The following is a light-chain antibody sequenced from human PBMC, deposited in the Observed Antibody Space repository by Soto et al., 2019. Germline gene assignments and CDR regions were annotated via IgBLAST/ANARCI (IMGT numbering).Light chain of an antibody. J-gene: IGLJ1*01. Sequence: SYELTQSPSVSVAPGQTARITCGGDYIGTKSVHWYQQKAGQAPVVVVYDNSDRPSGIPERFSGSNSGSTATLTISRVEAGDEADYYCQVWDSSADHPGVFAPGTKLTVL. CDR3: QVWDSSADHPGV. V-gene: IGLV3-21*02. CDR1: YIGTKS. CDR2: DNS.